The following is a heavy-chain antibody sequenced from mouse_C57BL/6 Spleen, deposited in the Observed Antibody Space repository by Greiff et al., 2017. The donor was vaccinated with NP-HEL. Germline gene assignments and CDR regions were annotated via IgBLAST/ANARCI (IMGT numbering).Heavy chain of an antibody. J-gene: IGHJ3*01. V-gene: IGHV1-82*01. CDR3: AREEIYYDYPWFAY. Sequence: QVQLQQSGPELVKPGASVKISCKASGYAFSSSWMNWVKQRPGKGLEWIGRISPGDGDTNYNGKFKGKATLTADKSSSTAYMQLSSLTSEDSAVYFCAREEIYYDYPWFAYWGQGTLVTVSA. CDR1: GYAFSSSW. CDR2: ISPGDGDT. D-gene: IGHD2-4*01.